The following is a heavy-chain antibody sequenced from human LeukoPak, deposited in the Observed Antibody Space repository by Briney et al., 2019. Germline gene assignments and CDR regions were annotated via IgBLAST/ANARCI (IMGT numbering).Heavy chain of an antibody. J-gene: IGHJ4*02. CDR2: IYYSGST. CDR3: ARADHDYGSDY. D-gene: IGHD4-17*01. CDR1: GGSVSSGSYY. Sequence: PSETLSLTCTASGGSVSSGSYYWSWIREPPGKGLEWIGYIYYSGSTNYNPSLKSRVTISVDTSKNQFSLKLSSVTAADTAVYYCARADHDYGSDYWGQGTLVTVSS. V-gene: IGHV4-61*01.